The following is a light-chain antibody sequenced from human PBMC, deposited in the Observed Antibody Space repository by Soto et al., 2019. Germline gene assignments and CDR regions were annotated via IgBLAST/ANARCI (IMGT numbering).Light chain of an antibody. CDR1: QSVSGW. Sequence: DIQMTQSPSFVSASVGDRVTVTCRASQSVSGWLAWYQQKPGEAPKLLIYDASALPRGVPSRFSGSGSGTKFTLTIASLQPDDFATYYCQQYETFSGTFGPGTKVDIK. V-gene: IGKV1-5*01. J-gene: IGKJ1*01. CDR2: DAS. CDR3: QQYETFSGT.